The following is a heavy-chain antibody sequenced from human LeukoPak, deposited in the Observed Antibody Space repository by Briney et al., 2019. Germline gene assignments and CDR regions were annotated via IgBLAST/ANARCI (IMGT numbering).Heavy chain of an antibody. J-gene: IGHJ4*02. CDR3: ARDLSERGVD. D-gene: IGHD1-26*01. CDR1: GVSVSSGSYY. V-gene: IGHV4-61*01. CDR2: IYYSGST. Sequence: PSETLSLTCTVSGVSVSSGSYYWSWIRQPPGKGLEWIGYIYYSGSTNYNPSLKSRVTISVDTSKNQFSLKLSSVTAADTAVYYCARDLSERGVDWGQGTLVTVSS.